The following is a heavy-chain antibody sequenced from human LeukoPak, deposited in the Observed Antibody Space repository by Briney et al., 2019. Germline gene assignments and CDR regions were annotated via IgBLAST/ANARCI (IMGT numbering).Heavy chain of an antibody. D-gene: IGHD4-17*01. J-gene: IGHJ5*02. Sequence: ASVKVSCKASGYTFTGYYMHWVRQAPGQGLEGMGWINPNSGGTNYAQKFQGRVTMTRDTSISTAYMELSRLRSDDTAVYYCARGRSTTVFGGWFDPWGQGTLVTVSS. CDR1: GYTFTGYY. CDR3: ARGRSTTVFGGWFDP. V-gene: IGHV1-2*02. CDR2: INPNSGGT.